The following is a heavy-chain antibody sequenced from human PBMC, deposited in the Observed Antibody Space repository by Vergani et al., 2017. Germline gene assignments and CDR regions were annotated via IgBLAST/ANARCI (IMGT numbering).Heavy chain of an antibody. D-gene: IGHD3-3*01. CDR2: IYYSGST. V-gene: IGHV4-59*01. J-gene: IGHJ6*02. CDR3: ARAXYYDFWSGYYPRYYGMDV. Sequence: QVQLQESGPGLVKPSETLSLTCTVSGGSISSYYWSWIRQPPGKGLEWIGYIYYSGSTNYNPSLKSRVTISVDTSKNQFSLKLSSVTAADTAVYYCARAXYYDFWSGYYPRYYGMDVWGQGTTVTVSS. CDR1: GGSISSYY.